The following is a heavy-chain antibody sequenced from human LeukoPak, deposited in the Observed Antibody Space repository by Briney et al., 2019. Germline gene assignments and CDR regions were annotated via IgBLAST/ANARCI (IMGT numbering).Heavy chain of an antibody. CDR2: INHSGST. V-gene: IGHV4-34*01. J-gene: IGHJ3*02. Sequence: SETLSLTCAVYGGSFSGYYWSWIRQPPGKGLEWIGGINHSGSTNYNPSLKSRVTISVDTSKNQFSLKLSSVTAADTAVYYCARGHYDYVWGSYRSDAFDIWGQGTMVTVSS. CDR1: GGSFSGYY. D-gene: IGHD3-16*02. CDR3: ARGHYDYVWGSYRSDAFDI.